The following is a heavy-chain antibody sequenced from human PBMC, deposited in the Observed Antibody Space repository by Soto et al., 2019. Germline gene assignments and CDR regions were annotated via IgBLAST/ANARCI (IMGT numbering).Heavy chain of an antibody. CDR3: ARYNSYAIDY. J-gene: IGHJ4*02. D-gene: IGHD2-8*01. CDR2: IHYSGTT. CDR1: GTSISSYY. Sequence: SETLSLTCTVSGTSISSYYWSWIRQPPGKGLEWIANIHYSGTTNYNPSLASRVTLSVDTSKNQFSLKMTSVTAADRAMYFCARYNSYAIDYWGRGIRVTAPQ. V-gene: IGHV4-59*01.